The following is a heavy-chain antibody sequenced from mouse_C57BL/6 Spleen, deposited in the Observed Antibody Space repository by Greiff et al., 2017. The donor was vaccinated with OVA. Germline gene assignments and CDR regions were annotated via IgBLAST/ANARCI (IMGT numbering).Heavy chain of an antibody. CDR2: IYPRSGNT. V-gene: IGHV1-81*01. D-gene: IGHD1-1*01. Sequence: QVQLQQSGAELARPGASVKLSCKASGYTFTSYGISWVKQRTGQGLEWIGEIYPRSGNTYYNEKFKGKVTLTADKSSSTAYMELRSLTSEDTAVYFCARGDYGSSYEGYFDVWGTGTTVTVSS. CDR1: GYTFTSYG. J-gene: IGHJ1*03. CDR3: ARGDYGSSYEGYFDV.